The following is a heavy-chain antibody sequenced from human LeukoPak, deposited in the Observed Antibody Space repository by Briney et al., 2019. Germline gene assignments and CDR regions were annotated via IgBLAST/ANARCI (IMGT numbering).Heavy chain of an antibody. J-gene: IGHJ4*02. CDR2: ISGSGGST. CDR3: VATRRRANDY. Sequence: GGSLRLSCAASGFTFSSYAMSWVRQAPGKGLEWVSAISGSGGSTYYAGSVKGRFTISRDNSKNTLYLQMNSLRAEDTAVYYTVATRRRANDYWGQGTLVTVSS. D-gene: IGHD5-12*01. CDR1: GFTFSSYA. V-gene: IGHV3-23*01.